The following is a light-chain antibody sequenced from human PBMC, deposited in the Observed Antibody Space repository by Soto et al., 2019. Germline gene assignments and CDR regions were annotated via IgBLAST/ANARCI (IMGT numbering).Light chain of an antibody. CDR3: CSHAGFNTPDV. V-gene: IGLV2-23*01. J-gene: IGLJ1*01. Sequence: QSALTQPASVSGSPGQSITIACTGISTDVENYNFVSWYQQHPGKVPKLMIYEDYKRPSGVSNRFSGSKSGNTASRTISGLQAEDEAEYYRCSHAGFNTPDVFATGTKLTVL. CDR1: STDVENYNF. CDR2: EDY.